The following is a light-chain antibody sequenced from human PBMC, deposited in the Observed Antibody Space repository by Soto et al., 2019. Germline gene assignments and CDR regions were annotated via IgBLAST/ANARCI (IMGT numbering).Light chain of an antibody. Sequence: DIQMTQSPSTLSASVGDRVTITCWASQSISSWLAWYQQKPGKAPKLLIFDASSLESGVPSRFSGSGSGTEFTLTISSLQPDDFATYYCQQYKIYSRTFGHGTKVEIK. J-gene: IGKJ1*01. CDR3: QQYKIYSRT. CDR2: DAS. V-gene: IGKV1-5*01. CDR1: QSISSW.